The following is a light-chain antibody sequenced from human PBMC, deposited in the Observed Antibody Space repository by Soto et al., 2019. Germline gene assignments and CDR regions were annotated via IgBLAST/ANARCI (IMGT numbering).Light chain of an antibody. J-gene: IGKJ1*01. CDR3: HQYGSVPPGT. Sequence: EIVLTQSPGTLSLSPGERATLSCRASQSVSSNYLAWYQQKPGQAPRFLIYGASSRASGIPDRFSGSGSGTDFLLTINRLETEDVAVYYCHQYGSVPPGTFGQGTKVEIK. V-gene: IGKV3-20*01. CDR2: GAS. CDR1: QSVSSNY.